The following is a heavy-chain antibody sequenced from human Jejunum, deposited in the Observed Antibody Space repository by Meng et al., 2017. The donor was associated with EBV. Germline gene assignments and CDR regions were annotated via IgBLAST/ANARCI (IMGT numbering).Heavy chain of an antibody. CDR2: INSDGSKT. CDR3: VRGPPPDT. Sequence: DVQLVESGGGLVQPGDSLRLSCAASGFTLSSYWMHWVRQAPGKGLVWVSRINSDGSKTNYADSVKGRFTISRDIAKNTLYLQLNSLRADDTAVYYCVRGPPPDTWGQGTLVTVSS. V-gene: IGHV3-74*01. J-gene: IGHJ5*02. CDR1: GFTLSSYW.